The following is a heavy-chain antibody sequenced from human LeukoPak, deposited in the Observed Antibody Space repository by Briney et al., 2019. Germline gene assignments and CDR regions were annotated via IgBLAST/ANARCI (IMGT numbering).Heavy chain of an antibody. CDR3: AKSHSVAVAGTYSTYYFDS. Sequence: PGESLRLSCAASGSTFSSFAMSWVRQAPGRGLEWVSSISGSGASTYYADSVKGRFTISRDNSRNTLYLQMSSLRAEDTAVYYCAKSHSVAVAGTYSTYYFDSWGQGTLVTVSS. CDR2: ISGSGAST. J-gene: IGHJ4*02. V-gene: IGHV3-23*01. D-gene: IGHD6-19*01. CDR1: GSTFSSFA.